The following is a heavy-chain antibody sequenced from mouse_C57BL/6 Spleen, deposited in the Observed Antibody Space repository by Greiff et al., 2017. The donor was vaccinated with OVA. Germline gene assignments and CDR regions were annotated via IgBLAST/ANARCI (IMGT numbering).Heavy chain of an antibody. J-gene: IGHJ4*01. D-gene: IGHD1-1*01. Sequence: QVQLQQSGAELVKPGASAKLSCKASGYTFTEYTIHWVKQRSGQGLEWIGWFYPGSGSIKYNEKFKDKATLTADKSSSTVYMELSRLTSEDSAVYFCARHPYYYGSSYDYAMDYWGQGTSVTVSS. V-gene: IGHV1-62-2*01. CDR3: ARHPYYYGSSYDYAMDY. CDR1: GYTFTEYT. CDR2: FYPGSGSI.